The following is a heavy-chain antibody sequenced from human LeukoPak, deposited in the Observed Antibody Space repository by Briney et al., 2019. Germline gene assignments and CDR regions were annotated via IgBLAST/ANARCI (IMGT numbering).Heavy chain of an antibody. J-gene: IGHJ5*02. CDR1: GESISSYY. V-gene: IGHV4-59*01. CDR2: ISYSGST. Sequence: PSETLSLTCTVSGESISSYYWSWTRQPPGNGLEWIGYISYSGSTNYNPSLKSRVTISIDTSKNQFSLKLSPVTAADTAVYYCARDFIRGRSNPWGQGTLVTVSS. CDR3: ARDFIRGRSNP. D-gene: IGHD3-10*01.